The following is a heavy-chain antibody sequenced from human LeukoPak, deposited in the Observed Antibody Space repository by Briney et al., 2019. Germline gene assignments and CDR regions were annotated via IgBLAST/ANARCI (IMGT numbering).Heavy chain of an antibody. CDR3: AKDSIMITFGRIDY. CDR1: GLIFSTSG. D-gene: IGHD3-16*01. V-gene: IGHV3-21*01. Sequence: GGSLRLSCAVSGLIFSTSGMTWVRQAPGKGLQWVSTIGSDGYIYYADSVKGRFTISRDNSKNTLYLQMNSLRAEDTAVYYCAKDSIMITFGRIDYWGQGTLVTVSS. J-gene: IGHJ4*02. CDR2: IGSDGYI.